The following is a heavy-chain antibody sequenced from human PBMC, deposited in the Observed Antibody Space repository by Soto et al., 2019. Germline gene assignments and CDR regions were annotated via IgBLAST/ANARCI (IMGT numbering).Heavy chain of an antibody. CDR2: IYYSGST. Sequence: KTSETLSLTCTVSGGSISSGGYYWSWIRQHPGKGLEWIGYIYYSGSTYYNPSLKSRVTISVDTSKNQFSLKLSSVTAADTAVYYCARVYSSGWYYYGMDVWGQGTTVTVSS. J-gene: IGHJ6*02. CDR1: GGSISSGGYY. V-gene: IGHV4-31*03. CDR3: ARVYSSGWYYYGMDV. D-gene: IGHD6-19*01.